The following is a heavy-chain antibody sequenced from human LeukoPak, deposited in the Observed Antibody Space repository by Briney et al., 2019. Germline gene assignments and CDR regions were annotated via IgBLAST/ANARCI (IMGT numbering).Heavy chain of an antibody. CDR1: GYTFTTYY. Sequence: ASVKVSCKASGYTFTTYYIHWVRQAPGQGLEWTGIINPSGGSTSYAQKFQGRVTMTRDTSTSTVYMELSSLRSEDTAIYYCARSQWLHYWGQGTLVTVSS. CDR2: INPSGGST. D-gene: IGHD6-19*01. V-gene: IGHV1-46*01. J-gene: IGHJ4*02. CDR3: ARSQWLHY.